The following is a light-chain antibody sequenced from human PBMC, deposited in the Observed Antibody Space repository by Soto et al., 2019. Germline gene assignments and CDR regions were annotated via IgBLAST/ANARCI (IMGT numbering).Light chain of an antibody. CDR3: QQYGSSGT. V-gene: IGKV3-20*01. CDR1: KSFSRNY. CDR2: GAS. J-gene: IGKJ1*01. Sequence: EIVMTQSPATLSVSPGERATLSCRASKSFSRNYLAWYQQKPGQAPRLLIYGASNRATGIPDRFSGSGSGTDFTLTISRLEPEDFAVYYCQQYGSSGTFGQGTK.